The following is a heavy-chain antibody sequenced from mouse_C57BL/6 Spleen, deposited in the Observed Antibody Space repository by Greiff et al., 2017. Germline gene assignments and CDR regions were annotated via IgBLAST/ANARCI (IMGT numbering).Heavy chain of an antibody. CDR2: IDPNSGGT. CDR1: GYTFTSYW. D-gene: IGHD2-4*01. Sequence: QVQLQQPGAELVKPGASVKLSCKASGYTFTSYWMHWVKQRPGRGLEWIGRIDPNSGGTKYNEKFKSKATLTVDKPSSTAYMQLSSLTSEDSAVYYCARCPIYYDYDGYYAMDYWGQGTSVTGSS. CDR3: ARCPIYYDYDGYYAMDY. J-gene: IGHJ4*01. V-gene: IGHV1-72*01.